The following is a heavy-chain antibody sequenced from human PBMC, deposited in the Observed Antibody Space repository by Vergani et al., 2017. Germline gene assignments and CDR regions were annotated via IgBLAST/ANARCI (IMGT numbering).Heavy chain of an antibody. CDR3: AREVDTAMGRAFDI. J-gene: IGHJ3*02. Sequence: QVQLQESGPGLVKPSQTLSLTCTVSGGSISSGGYYWSWIRRHPGKGLEWIGYIYYSGSTYYDPSLKSRVTISVDTSKNQFSLKLSSVTAADTAVYYCAREVDTAMGRAFDIWGQGTMVTVPS. D-gene: IGHD5-18*01. V-gene: IGHV4-31*03. CDR2: IYYSGST. CDR1: GGSISSGGYY.